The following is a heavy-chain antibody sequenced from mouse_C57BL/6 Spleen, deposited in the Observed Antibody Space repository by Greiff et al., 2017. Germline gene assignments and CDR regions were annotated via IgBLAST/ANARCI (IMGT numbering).Heavy chain of an antibody. CDR1: GYTFTSYW. Sequence: QVQLQQPGAELVKPGASVKLSCKASGYTFTSYWMHWVKQRPGRGLEWIGRIDPNSGGTKYNEKFKSKATLTVDKPSSTAYMQLSSLTADDSAVYEWSRSDITTVVDYYAMDYGGQGTSVTVTS. CDR3: SRSDITTVVDYYAMDY. V-gene: IGHV1-72*01. D-gene: IGHD1-1*01. J-gene: IGHJ4*01. CDR2: IDPNSGGT.